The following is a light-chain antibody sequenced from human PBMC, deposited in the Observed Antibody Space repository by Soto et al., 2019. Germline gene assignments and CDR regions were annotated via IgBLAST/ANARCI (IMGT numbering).Light chain of an antibody. CDR3: QQYNNWLIT. V-gene: IGKV3-15*01. CDR1: QSVSSY. CDR2: GAS. Sequence: EILMTQSPATLSVSPGDRATLTCRASQSVSSYLAWYQQKPGQVPRLLIYGASTRDSGIPSRFSGSGSGTEFTLTISSLQSEDFAVYYCQQYNNWLITFGQGTRLEIK. J-gene: IGKJ5*01.